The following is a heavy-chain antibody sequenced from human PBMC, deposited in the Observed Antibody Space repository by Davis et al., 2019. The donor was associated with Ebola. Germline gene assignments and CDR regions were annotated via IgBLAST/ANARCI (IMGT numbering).Heavy chain of an antibody. Sequence: SVKVSCKASGYSFTNYYIHWVRQAPGQGLEWMGRIIPILGIANYAQKFQGRVTITADKSTSTAYMELSSLRSEDTAVYYCASFTYYYDSSGYYYEAFDIWGQGTMVTVSS. CDR3: ASFTYYYDSSGYYYEAFDI. J-gene: IGHJ3*02. V-gene: IGHV1-69*02. CDR1: GYSFTNYY. D-gene: IGHD3-22*01. CDR2: IIPILGIA.